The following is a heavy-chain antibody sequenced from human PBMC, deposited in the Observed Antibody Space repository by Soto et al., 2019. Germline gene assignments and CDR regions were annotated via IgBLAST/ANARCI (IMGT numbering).Heavy chain of an antibody. CDR1: GGSFTTYY. Sequence: QVQPEQWGAGLLKPSETLSLTCAVYGGSFTTYYWSWIRQPPGKGLEWLGEINHSGSIKYNPYLKSRLTISLDASKRQASLKVSSVPVAETAVYYCAIGERDGDYDYWGQGTLVTVSS. CDR3: AIGERDGDYDY. CDR2: INHSGSI. D-gene: IGHD4-17*01. J-gene: IGHJ4*02. V-gene: IGHV4-34*01.